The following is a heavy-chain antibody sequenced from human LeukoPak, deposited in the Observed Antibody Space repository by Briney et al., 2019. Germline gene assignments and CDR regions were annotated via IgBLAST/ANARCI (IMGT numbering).Heavy chain of an antibody. V-gene: IGHV4-30-4*08. CDR3: ARVAWFGELFRSY. CDR2: IYYSGST. J-gene: IGHJ4*02. CDR1: GGSISSGGYY. Sequence: PSQTLSLTCTVSGGSISSGGYYWSWIRQHPGKGLEWIGYIYYSGSTYYNPSLKSRVTISVDTSKNQFSLKLSSVTAADTAVYYCARVAWFGELFRSYWGQGTLVTVSS. D-gene: IGHD3-10*01.